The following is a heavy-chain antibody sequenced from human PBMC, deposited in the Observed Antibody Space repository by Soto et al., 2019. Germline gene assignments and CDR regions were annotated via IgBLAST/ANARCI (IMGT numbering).Heavy chain of an antibody. CDR1: GFTFSSYA. CDR3: AKSPGWVSTRRLYLGPMSLLFDY. Sequence: PVGSLRLSCAASGFTFSSYAMSWVRQAPGKGVEWVSAISGSGGSTYYADSVKGRFTISRDNSTNTLYLQMNSLRAEDTAVYYWAKSPGWVSTRRLYLGPMSLLFDYGGQGTLVTVSA. D-gene: IGHD2-15*01. CDR2: ISGSGGST. V-gene: IGHV3-23*01. J-gene: IGHJ4*02.